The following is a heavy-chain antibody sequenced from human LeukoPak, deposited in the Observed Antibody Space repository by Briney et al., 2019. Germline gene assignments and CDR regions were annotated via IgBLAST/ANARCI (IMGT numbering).Heavy chain of an antibody. Sequence: SETLSLTCTVSGGSISSSSYYWGWIRQPPGKGLEWLGSIYYSGSTYYNPSLKSRVTISVDTSKNQFSLKLSSVTAADTAVYYCARRLAVSGYDWGQGTLVTVSS. D-gene: IGHD3-3*01. CDR3: ARRLAVSGYD. J-gene: IGHJ4*02. CDR1: GGSISSSSYY. CDR2: IYYSGST. V-gene: IGHV4-39*01.